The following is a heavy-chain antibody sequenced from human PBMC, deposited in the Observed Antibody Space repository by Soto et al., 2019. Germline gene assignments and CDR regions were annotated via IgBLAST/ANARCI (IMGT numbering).Heavy chain of an antibody. J-gene: IGHJ6*02. D-gene: IGHD3-22*01. CDR1: GFTFSSYA. V-gene: IGHV3-23*01. Sequence: PGGSLRLSCAASGFTFSSYAMSWVRQAPGKGLEWVSAISGSGGSTYYADSVKGRFTISRDNSKNTLYLQMNSLRAEDTAVYYCAKGYYDSSGLARPKNYYYYYGMDGWGQGTTVTVSS. CDR3: AKGYYDSSGLARPKNYYYYYGMDG. CDR2: ISGSGGST.